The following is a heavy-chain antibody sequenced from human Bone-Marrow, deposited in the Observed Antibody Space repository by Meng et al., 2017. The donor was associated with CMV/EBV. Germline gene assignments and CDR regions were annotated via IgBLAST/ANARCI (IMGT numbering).Heavy chain of an antibody. Sequence: GESLKISCAASGFTFSSYAMNWVRQAPGKGLEWVSAISGSGGNTYYADSVKGRFTISRDNSKNTLYLQMSSLRADDTAVYYCATIPSINCFDPWGQGTTVTVSS. CDR1: GFTFSSYA. D-gene: IGHD2-21*01. V-gene: IGHV3-23*01. CDR3: ATIPSINCFDP. J-gene: IGHJ5*02. CDR2: ISGSGGNT.